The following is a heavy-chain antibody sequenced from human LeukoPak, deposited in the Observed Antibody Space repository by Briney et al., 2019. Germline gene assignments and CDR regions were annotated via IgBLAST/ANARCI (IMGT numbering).Heavy chain of an antibody. V-gene: IGHV3-48*03. D-gene: IGHD2-21*01. CDR3: ARDVGYYPTGGYYGMDV. Sequence: GGSLRLSCAASGFTFSSYEMNWVRQAPGKGLEWVSYISSSGTTMYYADSVKGRFTISRDNAKNSLYLQMNSLRAEDTAVYYCARDVGYYPTGGYYGMDVWGQGTTVTVSS. CDR2: ISSSGTTM. J-gene: IGHJ6*02. CDR1: GFTFSSYE.